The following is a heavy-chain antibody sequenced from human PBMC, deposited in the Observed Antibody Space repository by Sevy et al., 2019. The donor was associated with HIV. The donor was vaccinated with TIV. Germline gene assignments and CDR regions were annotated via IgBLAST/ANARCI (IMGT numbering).Heavy chain of an antibody. V-gene: IGHV1-2*02. CDR1: GYTFTDYF. CDR2: INPNSGGT. Sequence: ASVKVSCKASGYTFTDYFMHWVRQAPGQALEWMGWINPNSGGTNYAQRFRGRVTMTRDTSISTAYMELSRLRSDDTAVYYCASLSGYYYDSSRYYNTDAFDIWGQGTMVTVSS. CDR3: ASLSGYYYDSSRYYNTDAFDI. D-gene: IGHD3-22*01. J-gene: IGHJ3*02.